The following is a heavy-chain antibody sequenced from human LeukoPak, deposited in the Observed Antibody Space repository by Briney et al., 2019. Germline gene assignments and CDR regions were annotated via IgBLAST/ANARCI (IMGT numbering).Heavy chain of an antibody. D-gene: IGHD4-17*01. CDR1: GFTFSSYA. J-gene: IGHJ4*02. Sequence: VQPGGSLRLSCAASGFTFSSYAMSWVRQAPGKGLEWVSGISGSGGSTYYADSVKGRFTISRDNSKNALYLQMYSLRAEDTAVYYCAAKTYGAYWGQGTLVTVSS. V-gene: IGHV3-23*01. CDR3: AAKTYGAY. CDR2: ISGSGGST.